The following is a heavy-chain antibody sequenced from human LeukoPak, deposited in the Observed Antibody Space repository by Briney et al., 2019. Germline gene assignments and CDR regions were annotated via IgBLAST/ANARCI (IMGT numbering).Heavy chain of an antibody. Sequence: SVKVSCKASGGTFSSYAISWVRQAPGQGLEWMGGIIPISGTANYAQKFQGRVTVTADKSTSTAYMELSSLRSEDTAVYYCARARAAAGTLFDYWGQGTLVTVSS. V-gene: IGHV1-69*06. CDR3: ARARAAAGTLFDY. CDR1: GGTFSSYA. J-gene: IGHJ4*02. D-gene: IGHD6-13*01. CDR2: IIPISGTA.